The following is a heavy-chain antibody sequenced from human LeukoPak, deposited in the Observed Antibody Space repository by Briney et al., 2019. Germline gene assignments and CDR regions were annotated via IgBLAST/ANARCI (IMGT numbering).Heavy chain of an antibody. V-gene: IGHV3-30*18. CDR1: GFTFSSYG. Sequence: GGSLRLSCAASGFTFSSYGMHWVRQAPGKGLEWVAVISYDGSNKYYADSVKGRFTISRDNSKNTLYLQMNSLRAEDTAVYYCGEDDHGPLVYWGQGTLVTVSS. CDR2: ISYDGSNK. D-gene: IGHD1-14*01. CDR3: GEDDHGPLVY. J-gene: IGHJ4*02.